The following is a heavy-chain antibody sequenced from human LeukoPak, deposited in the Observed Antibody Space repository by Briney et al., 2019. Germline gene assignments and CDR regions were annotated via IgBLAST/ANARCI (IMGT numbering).Heavy chain of an antibody. J-gene: IGHJ3*02. CDR2: IGAAGAHT. Sequence: GGSLSLSRAASGFRFSYHDMHWVRQAPGKGLEFVSSIGAAGAHTFYADSVKGRFTIPRDNVQSPMYLQIDGLRPGDSAVYYCARGLGGTKTGGFDIWGQGIVVTVSS. CDR1: GFRFSYHD. D-gene: IGHD1-14*01. V-gene: IGHV3-64*02. CDR3: ARGLGGTKTGGFDI.